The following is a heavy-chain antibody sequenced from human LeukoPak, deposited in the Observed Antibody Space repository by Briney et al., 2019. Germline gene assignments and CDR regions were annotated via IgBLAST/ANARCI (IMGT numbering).Heavy chain of an antibody. CDR1: GGSISSYY. D-gene: IGHD3-10*01. CDR2: IYTSGST. J-gene: IGHJ6*03. Sequence: SETLSLTCTVSGGSISSYYWSWIRQPAGKGLEWIGRIYTSGSTNYNPSLKSRVTISVDTSKNQFSLKLSSVTAADTAVYYCASGIWFGELYGYMDVWGKGTTVTISS. V-gene: IGHV4-4*07. CDR3: ASGIWFGELYGYMDV.